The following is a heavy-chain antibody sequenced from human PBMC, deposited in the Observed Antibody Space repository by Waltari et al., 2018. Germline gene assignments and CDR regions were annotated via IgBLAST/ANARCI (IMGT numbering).Heavy chain of an antibody. CDR3: ARDYPSGGMDV. CDR1: GFTFSSYA. Sequence: EVQLLESGGGLVQPGGSLRLSCAASGFTFSSYAMSWVRQAPGKGLEWVSYISSSSSTIYYADSVKGRFTISRDNAKNSLYLQMNSLRAEDTAVYYCARDYPSGGMDVWGQGTTVTVSS. V-gene: IGHV3-48*01. J-gene: IGHJ6*02. D-gene: IGHD3-10*01. CDR2: ISSSSSTI.